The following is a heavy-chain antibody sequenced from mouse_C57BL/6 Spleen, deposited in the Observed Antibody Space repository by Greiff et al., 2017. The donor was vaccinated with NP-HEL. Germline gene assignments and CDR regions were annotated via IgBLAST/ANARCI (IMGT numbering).Heavy chain of an antibody. Sequence: QVQLKESGAELVKPGASVKLSCKASGYTFTEYTIHWVKQRSGQGLEWIGWFYPGSGSIKYNEKFKDKATLTADKSSSTVYMELSRLTSEDSAVYFCARHEKLGREGYYFDYWGQGTTLTVSS. V-gene: IGHV1-62-2*01. J-gene: IGHJ2*01. D-gene: IGHD4-1*01. CDR2: FYPGSGSI. CDR3: ARHEKLGREGYYFDY. CDR1: GYTFTEYT.